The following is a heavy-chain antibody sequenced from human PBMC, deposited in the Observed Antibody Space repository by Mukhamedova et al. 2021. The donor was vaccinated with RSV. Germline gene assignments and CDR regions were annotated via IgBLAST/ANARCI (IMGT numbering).Heavy chain of an antibody. CDR3: ARDSTDYYDDTNYYPNYFDP. D-gene: IGHD3-16*01. CDR2: ISPYNGDT. V-gene: IGHV1-2*02. Sequence: GLEWMGWISPYNGDTHYAQNFQGRVTMTSDTSTNTVYMELSSLRSDDTAVNYCARDSTDYYDDTNYYPNYFDPWGQGTLVTVSS. J-gene: IGHJ5*02.